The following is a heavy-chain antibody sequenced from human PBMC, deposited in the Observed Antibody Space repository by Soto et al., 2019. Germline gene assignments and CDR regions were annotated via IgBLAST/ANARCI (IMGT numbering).Heavy chain of an antibody. CDR3: ARRNRTVDY. J-gene: IGHJ4*02. CDR1: GGSFSGYY. D-gene: IGHD2-2*01. Sequence: QVQLQQWGAGLLKPSETLSLTCAVYGGSFSGYYWSWIRQPPGKGLEWIGEINHSGSTNYNPSLNSRLTISVDTSKNQFSLKLSSVTAADTAVYYCARRNRTVDYWGQGTLVTVSS. CDR2: INHSGST. V-gene: IGHV4-34*01.